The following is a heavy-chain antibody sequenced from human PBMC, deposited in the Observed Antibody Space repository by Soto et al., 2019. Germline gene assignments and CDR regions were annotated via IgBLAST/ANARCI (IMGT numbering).Heavy chain of an antibody. CDR2: IIPILGIA. D-gene: IGHD6-25*01. CDR3: ARGVPYSSAGEFDY. Sequence: QVQLVQSGAEVQKPGSSVKVSCKASGGTFSSYTISWVRQAPGQGLEWMGRIIPILGIANYAQKFQGRVTITADKSTSTAYMELSSLRSEDTAVYYCARGVPYSSAGEFDYWGQGTLVTVSS. V-gene: IGHV1-69*02. CDR1: GGTFSSYT. J-gene: IGHJ4*02.